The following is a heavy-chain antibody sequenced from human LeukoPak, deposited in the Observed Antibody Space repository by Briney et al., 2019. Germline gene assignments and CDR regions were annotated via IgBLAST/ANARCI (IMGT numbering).Heavy chain of an antibody. D-gene: IGHD6-13*01. J-gene: IGHJ1*01. CDR2: INPNSGGT. Sequence: ASVKVSCKASGYTFTGYYMHWVRQAPGQGLEWMEWINPNSGGTNYAQKFQGRVTMTRDTSISTAYMELSRLRSDDTAVYYCARSYSSSREYFQHWGQGTLVTVSS. CDR3: ARSYSSSREYFQH. V-gene: IGHV1-2*02. CDR1: GYTFTGYY.